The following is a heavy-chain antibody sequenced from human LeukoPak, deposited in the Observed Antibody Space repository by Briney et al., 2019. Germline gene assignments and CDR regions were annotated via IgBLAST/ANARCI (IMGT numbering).Heavy chain of an antibody. V-gene: IGHV6-1*01. Sequence: SQTLSLTCAISGDSGSSNNAAWVWIRQSPSRGLEWLGRIYYRSKWYHDYAVSVKSRISFNPDTSKNQFFLQLNSVTPEDTAVYYCARDVNGAFTRSWFDPWGQGTRVTVSS. CDR3: ARDVNGAFTRSWFDP. CDR1: GDSGSSNNAA. CDR2: IYYRSKWYH. D-gene: IGHD4-17*01. J-gene: IGHJ5*02.